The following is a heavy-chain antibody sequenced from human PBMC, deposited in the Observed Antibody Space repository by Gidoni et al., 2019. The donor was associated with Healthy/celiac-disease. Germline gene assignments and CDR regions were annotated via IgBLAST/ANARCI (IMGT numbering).Heavy chain of an antibody. CDR3: ARGRYTIFGVVWYYYGMDV. CDR2: INHRGST. D-gene: IGHD3-3*01. V-gene: IGHV4-34*01. J-gene: IGHJ6*02. Sequence: LEWIGEINHRGSTNYNPSLKSRVTISVDTSKNQFSLKLSSVTAADTAVYYCARGRYTIFGVVWYYYGMDVWGQGTTVTVSS.